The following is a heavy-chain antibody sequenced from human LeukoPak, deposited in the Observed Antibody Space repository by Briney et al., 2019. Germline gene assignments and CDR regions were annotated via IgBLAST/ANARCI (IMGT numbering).Heavy chain of an antibody. D-gene: IGHD3-3*01. J-gene: IGHJ6*03. CDR3: ARGSRLLEWLFSLKLNCYYMDV. CDR2: MNPNSGNT. Sequence: ASVKVSCKASGYTFTSYDINWVRQATGQGLEWMGWMNPNSGNTGYAQKFRGRVTMTRNTSISTAYMELSSLRSEDTAVYYCARGSRLLEWLFSLKLNCYYMDVWGKGTTVTVSS. CDR1: GYTFTSYD. V-gene: IGHV1-8*01.